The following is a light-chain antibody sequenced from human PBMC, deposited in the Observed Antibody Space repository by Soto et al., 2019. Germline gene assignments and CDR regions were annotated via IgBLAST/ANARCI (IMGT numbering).Light chain of an antibody. J-gene: IGLJ1*01. CDR1: SSDVGSYNL. CDR2: EGS. CDR3: CSYAGVGV. V-gene: IGLV2-23*01. Sequence: QSVLTQPASVSGSPGQSITISCTGTSSDVGSYNLVSWYQQHPGKAPKLMIYEGSKRPLGVSNRFSGSKSGNTASLTISGLQAEDEADYYCCSYAGVGVFGTGTKVTVL.